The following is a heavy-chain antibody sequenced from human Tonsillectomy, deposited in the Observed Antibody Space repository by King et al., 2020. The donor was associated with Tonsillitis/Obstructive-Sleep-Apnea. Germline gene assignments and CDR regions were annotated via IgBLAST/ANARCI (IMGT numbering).Heavy chain of an antibody. CDR3: AKGVLITIFGVVITRTNWFDP. Sequence: VQLVESGGGLVQPGGSLRLSCAASGFTFSSYAMSWVRQAPGKGLEWVSAISGSGGSTYYADSVKGRFTISRDNAKNTLYLQRNSLRAEDTAVYYCAKGVLITIFGVVITRTNWFDPWGQGTLVTVSS. J-gene: IGHJ5*02. D-gene: IGHD3-3*01. V-gene: IGHV3-23*04. CDR2: ISGSGGST. CDR1: GFTFSSYA.